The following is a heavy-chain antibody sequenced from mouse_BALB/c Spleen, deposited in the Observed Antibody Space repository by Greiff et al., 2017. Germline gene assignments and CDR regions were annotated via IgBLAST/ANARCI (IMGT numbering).Heavy chain of an antibody. V-gene: IGHV1-87*01. J-gene: IGHJ3*01. CDR1: GYTFTSYW. CDR2: IYPGDGDT. Sequence: QVQLQQSGAELARPGASVKLSCKASGYTFTSYWMQWVKQRPGQGLEWIGAIYPGDGDTRYTQKFKGKATLTADKSSSTAYMQLSSLASEDSAVYYCARFGYWGQGTLVTVSA. CDR3: ARFGY.